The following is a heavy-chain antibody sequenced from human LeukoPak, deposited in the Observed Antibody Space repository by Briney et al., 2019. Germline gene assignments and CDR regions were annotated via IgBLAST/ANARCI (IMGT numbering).Heavy chain of an antibody. J-gene: IGHJ4*02. Sequence: GGSLRLSCAASGFTFSSYSMTWVRQAPGKGLEWVSFISTSSIYIYYADSVKGRFTISRDNARKSMYLQMNSLRAEDTAVYYCAKVGYYNDSSGYYLDYFDYWGQGTLVTVSS. CDR3: AKVGYYNDSSGYYLDYFDY. CDR1: GFTFSSYS. V-gene: IGHV3-21*04. D-gene: IGHD3-22*01. CDR2: ISTSSIYI.